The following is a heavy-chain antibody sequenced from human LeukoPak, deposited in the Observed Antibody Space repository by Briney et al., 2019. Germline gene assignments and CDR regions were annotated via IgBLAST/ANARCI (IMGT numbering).Heavy chain of an antibody. V-gene: IGHV3-30-3*01. D-gene: IGHD1-26*01. Sequence: PGGSLRLSCAASGFTFSSYAMHWVRQAPGKGLEWVAVISYDGSNKYYADSVKGRFTISRDNSKNTLYLQMNSLRAEDTAVYYCARDGSGSYYFGAFDIWGQGTMVTVSS. CDR2: ISYDGSNK. CDR3: ARDGSGSYYFGAFDI. J-gene: IGHJ3*02. CDR1: GFTFSSYA.